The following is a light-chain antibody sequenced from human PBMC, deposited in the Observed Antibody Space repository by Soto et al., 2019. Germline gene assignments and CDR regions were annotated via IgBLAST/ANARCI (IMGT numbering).Light chain of an antibody. J-gene: IGKJ3*01. CDR3: QQRSNWSLFT. CDR1: QSVSSY. CDR2: DAS. V-gene: IGKV3-11*01. Sequence: QRPSTRSGSPGERANLSCGASQSVSSYLAWYQQKPGQAPRLLIYDASNRATGIPARFSGSVSGTDFTLTISSLEPEDFAVYYCQQRSNWSLFTFGPGAKVDIK.